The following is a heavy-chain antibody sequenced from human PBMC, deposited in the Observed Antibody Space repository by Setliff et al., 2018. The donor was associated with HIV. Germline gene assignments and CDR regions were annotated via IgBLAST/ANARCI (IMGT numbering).Heavy chain of an antibody. CDR2: ISAYNGNT. J-gene: IGHJ3*02. D-gene: IGHD4-4*01. Sequence: GASVKVSCKASGYTFTIYDIAWVRQAPGQGLEWMGWISAYNGNTNYAQKLQGRVTMTTDTSMSTAYMELRSLRSDDTAVYYCAREGYSVDAFDIWGQGTMVTVSS. CDR3: AREGYSVDAFDI. CDR1: GYTFTIYD. V-gene: IGHV1-18*01.